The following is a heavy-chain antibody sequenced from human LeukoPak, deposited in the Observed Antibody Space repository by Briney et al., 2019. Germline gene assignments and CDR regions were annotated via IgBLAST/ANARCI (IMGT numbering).Heavy chain of an antibody. CDR1: GVTFSDYY. CDR2: ISSSGSTI. Sequence: GGSLRLSCAASGVTFSDYYMSWIRQAPGKGLEWVSYISSSGSTIYYADSVKGRFTISRDNSKNTLYLQMNSLRAEDTAVYYCNIRTWSSGRDAFDIWGQGTMVTVSS. D-gene: IGHD3-22*01. CDR3: NIRTWSSGRDAFDI. V-gene: IGHV3-11*04. J-gene: IGHJ3*02.